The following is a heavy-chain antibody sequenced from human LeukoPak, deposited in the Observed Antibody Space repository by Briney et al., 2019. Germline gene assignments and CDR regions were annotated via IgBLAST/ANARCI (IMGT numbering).Heavy chain of an antibody. CDR3: AKDLTVVAAKEYYFDY. CDR1: GFTFSSYA. Sequence: GGSLRLSCAASGFTFSSYAMSWVRQAPGKGLEWVSAISGSGGSTYYADSVKGRLTISRDNSKNTLYLQMNSLGAEDTAVYYCAKDLTVVAAKEYYFDYWGQGTLVTVSS. D-gene: IGHD2-15*01. V-gene: IGHV3-23*01. CDR2: ISGSGGST. J-gene: IGHJ4*02.